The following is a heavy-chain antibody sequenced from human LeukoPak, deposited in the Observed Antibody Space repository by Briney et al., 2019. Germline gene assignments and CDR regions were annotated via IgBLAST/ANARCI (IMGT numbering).Heavy chain of an antibody. Sequence: GGSLRLSCAASGFTVSSHYMSWVRQAPGKGLEWVSVIYSGGTTYYADSVTGRFTISRDSSKNSLYLQMNSLRAEDTAVYYCARAHPSRDFWSGYDFADYWGQGTLVTVSS. CDR2: IYSGGTT. J-gene: IGHJ4*02. V-gene: IGHV3-53*01. CDR1: GFTVSSHY. CDR3: ARAHPSRDFWSGYDFADY. D-gene: IGHD3-3*01.